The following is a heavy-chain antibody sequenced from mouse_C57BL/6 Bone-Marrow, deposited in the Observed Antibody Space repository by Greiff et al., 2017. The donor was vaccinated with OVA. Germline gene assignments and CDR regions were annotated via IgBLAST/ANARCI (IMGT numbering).Heavy chain of an antibody. CDR3: SRSDAYYFDY. J-gene: IGHJ2*01. CDR2: IYPRSGNT. Sequence: LVESGAELARPGASVKLSCKASGYTFTSYGISWVKQRTGQGLEWIGEIYPRSGNTYYNEKFKGKATLTADKSSSTAYMELRSLTSEDSAVYCCSRSDAYYFDYWGQGTTLTVSS. V-gene: IGHV1-81*01. CDR1: GYTFTSYG.